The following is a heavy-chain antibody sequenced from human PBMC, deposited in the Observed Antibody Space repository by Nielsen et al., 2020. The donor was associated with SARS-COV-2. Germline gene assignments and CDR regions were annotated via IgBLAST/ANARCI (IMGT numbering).Heavy chain of an antibody. J-gene: IGHJ3*02. CDR2: IYYSGST. CDR1: GGSISSGDYY. CDR3: ARGITIFGVVKGAFDI. D-gene: IGHD3-3*01. V-gene: IGHV4-30-4*01. Sequence: SETLSLTCTVSGGSISSGDYYWSWIRQPPGKGLEWIGYIYYSGSTYYNPSLKSRVTISVDTSKNQFSLKLSSVTAADTAVYYCARGITIFGVVKGAFDIWGQGTMVTVSS.